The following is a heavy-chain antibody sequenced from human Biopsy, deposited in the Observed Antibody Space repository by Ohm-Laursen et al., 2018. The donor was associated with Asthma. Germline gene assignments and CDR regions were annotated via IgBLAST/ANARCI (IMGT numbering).Heavy chain of an antibody. CDR3: ARVPVAAAGPYYYGMDV. V-gene: IGHV3-30*03. J-gene: IGHJ6*02. Sequence: SLRLSCTASGFTLSSYVTHWVRQAPGKGLDWVALISFDPLNKQYADWVRGRFTVSRDSSKNTLYLQMNSLRADDTAVYYCARVPVAAAGPYYYGMDVWGQGTTVTVSS. CDR2: ISFDPLNK. CDR1: GFTLSSYV. D-gene: IGHD6-13*01.